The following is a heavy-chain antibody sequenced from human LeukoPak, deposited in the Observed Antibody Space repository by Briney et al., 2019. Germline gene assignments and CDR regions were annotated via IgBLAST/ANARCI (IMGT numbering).Heavy chain of an antibody. Sequence: GGSLRLSCAASGFTFSSYWMNWARQAPGKGLEWVAVISYDGSNKYYADSVKGRFTISRDNSKNTLYLQMNSLRAEDTAVYYCAKSGVAYYDFWSGYSPYYFDYWGQGTLVTVSS. V-gene: IGHV3-30*18. CDR2: ISYDGSNK. D-gene: IGHD3-3*01. CDR1: GFTFSSYW. J-gene: IGHJ4*02. CDR3: AKSGVAYYDFWSGYSPYYFDY.